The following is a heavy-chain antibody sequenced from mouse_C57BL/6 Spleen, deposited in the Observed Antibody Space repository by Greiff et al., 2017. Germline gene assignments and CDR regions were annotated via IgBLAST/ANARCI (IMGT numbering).Heavy chain of an antibody. CDR1: GFTFSSYA. V-gene: IGHV5-4*01. CDR2: ISDGGSYT. D-gene: IGHD2-3*01. J-gene: IGHJ3*01. Sequence: EVQGVESGGGLVKPGGSLKLSCAASGFTFSSYAMSWVRQTPEKRLEWVATISDGGSYTYYPDNVKGRFTISRDNAKNNLYLQMSHLKSEDTAMYYCASPDGYRYWGQGTLVTVSA. CDR3: ASPDGYRY.